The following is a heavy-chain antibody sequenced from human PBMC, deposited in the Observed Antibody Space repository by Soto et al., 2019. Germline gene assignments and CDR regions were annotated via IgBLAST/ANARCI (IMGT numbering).Heavy chain of an antibody. CDR2: HYSGGST. J-gene: IGHJ5*02. Sequence: LRLSCAISGFSVSSNYLSWVRHAPGKGLEWVSVHYSGGSTYYADSVQGRFTISRDKSNNTLYLQMRRVRAEDTAVYFCARHRHPRGTVGATSPLDPWGQGTQVTVSS. V-gene: IGHV3-53*01. D-gene: IGHD1-26*01. CDR3: ARHRHPRGTVGATSPLDP. CDR1: GFSVSSNY.